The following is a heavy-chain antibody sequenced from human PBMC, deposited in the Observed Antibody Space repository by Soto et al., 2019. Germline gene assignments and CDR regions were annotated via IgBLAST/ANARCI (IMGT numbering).Heavy chain of an antibody. J-gene: IGHJ6*02. CDR2: INPSGGST. V-gene: IGHV1-46*01. D-gene: IGHD6-13*01. CDR1: GYTFTSYY. CDR3: ARDPTEIAAAGLYYYYGMDV. Sequence: ASVKVSFKASGYTFTSYYMHWVRQAPGQGLEWMGIINPSGGSTSYAQKFQGRVTMTRDTSTSTVYMELSSLRSKDTAVYYCARDPTEIAAAGLYYYYGMDVWGQGTTVTVSS.